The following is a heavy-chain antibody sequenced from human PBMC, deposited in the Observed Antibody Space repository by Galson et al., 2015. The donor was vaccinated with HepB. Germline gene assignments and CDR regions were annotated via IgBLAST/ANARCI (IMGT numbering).Heavy chain of an antibody. D-gene: IGHD5-18*01. CDR2: IYYTGST. CDR3: ARAGRYSDGTYYNYMDV. V-gene: IGHV4-59*01. J-gene: IGHJ6*03. CDR1: GGSISSYY. Sequence: ETLSLTCTVSGGSISSYYWSWIRQPPGKGLEWIGYIYYTGSTDYNPSLKGRVTISVDTSKNQFSLRLSSVTAADTALYYCARAGRYSDGTYYNYMDVWGKGTTVTVSS.